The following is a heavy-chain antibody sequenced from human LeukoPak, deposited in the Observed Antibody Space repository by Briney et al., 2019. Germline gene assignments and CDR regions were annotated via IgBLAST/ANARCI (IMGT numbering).Heavy chain of an antibody. V-gene: IGHV3-74*01. D-gene: IGHD3-22*01. J-gene: IGHJ4*02. Sequence: GGSLRLSCAASGFTFSSYWMHWVRQAPGKGLVWVSRINSDGSSTSYADSVKGRFTISRDNAKNTLYLQMNSLRAEDTAVYYCAIRPYDSSGYSQYWGQGTLVTVSS. CDR1: GFTFSSYW. CDR3: AIRPYDSSGYSQY. CDR2: INSDGSST.